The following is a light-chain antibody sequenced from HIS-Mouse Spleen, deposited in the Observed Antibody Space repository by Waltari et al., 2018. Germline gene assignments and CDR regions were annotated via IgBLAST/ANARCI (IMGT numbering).Light chain of an antibody. Sequence: QSALTQPPSASGSPGQSVTISCTGTSSDVGGYNYVSWYQQHPGKAHKRMIYEVSKRPPGVPDRVSGSKSGNTASLTVSGLQAEDEADYYCSSYAGSNNLGVFGGGTKLTVL. J-gene: IGLJ2*01. V-gene: IGLV2-8*01. CDR1: SSDVGGYNY. CDR2: EVS. CDR3: SSYAGSNNLGV.